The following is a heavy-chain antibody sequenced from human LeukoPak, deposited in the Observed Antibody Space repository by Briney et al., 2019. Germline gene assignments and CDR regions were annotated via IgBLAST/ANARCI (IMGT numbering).Heavy chain of an antibody. J-gene: IGHJ4*02. V-gene: IGHV1-69*13. CDR2: IIPIFGTA. Sequence: ASVKVSCKASGGTFSSYAISWVRQAPGQGLEWMGGIIPIFGTANYAQKFQGRVTITADESTSTAYMELRSLRSDDTAVYYCARDGWAAAVLTPFDYWGQGTLVTVSS. CDR1: GGTFSSYA. CDR3: ARDGWAAAVLTPFDY. D-gene: IGHD6-13*01.